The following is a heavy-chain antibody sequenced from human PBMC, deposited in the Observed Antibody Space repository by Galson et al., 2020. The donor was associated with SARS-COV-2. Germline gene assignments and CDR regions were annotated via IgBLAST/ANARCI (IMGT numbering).Heavy chain of an antibody. CDR3: AREHQGNSYGYVHGMDV. D-gene: IGHD5-18*01. CDR2: TYYSGST. CDR1: GGSISSGGYY. V-gene: IGHV4-31*03. Sequence: SETLSLTCTVSGGSISSGGYYWSWIRQHPGKGLEWIGYTYYSGSTNYNPSLTSRATISVDTSKNQFSLKLSSVTAADTAVYYCAREHQGNSYGYVHGMDVWGQGTTVTVSS. J-gene: IGHJ6*02.